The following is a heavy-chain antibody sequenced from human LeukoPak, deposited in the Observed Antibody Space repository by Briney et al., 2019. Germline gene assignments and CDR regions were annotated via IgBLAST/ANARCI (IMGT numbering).Heavy chain of an antibody. Sequence: GGSLRLSCAASGFTFSNYYMSWVRQAPGKGLEWVANIKQDGSDKSYVDSVKGRFTISRDNAENSLYLQMNSLRVEDTAMYYCATPFDYWGQGTLVTVSS. J-gene: IGHJ4*02. CDR1: GFTFSNYY. CDR3: ATPFDY. CDR2: IKQDGSDK. V-gene: IGHV3-7*01.